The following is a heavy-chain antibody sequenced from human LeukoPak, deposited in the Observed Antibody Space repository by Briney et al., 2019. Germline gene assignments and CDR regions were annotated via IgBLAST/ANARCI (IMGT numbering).Heavy chain of an antibody. J-gene: IGHJ4*02. V-gene: IGHV6-1*01. CDR1: GDSLSSNSAA. D-gene: IGHD6-13*01. CDR3: AREADIAEVDY. Sequence: SQTRSLTCAISGDSLSSNSAAGNWIRQSPSRGLEWLGRIYYRSKWYNDYAVSVKSRITINPDTSKNQLSLQLNSVTPEDTAVYYCAREADIAEVDYWGQGTLVTVSS. CDR2: IYYRSKWYN.